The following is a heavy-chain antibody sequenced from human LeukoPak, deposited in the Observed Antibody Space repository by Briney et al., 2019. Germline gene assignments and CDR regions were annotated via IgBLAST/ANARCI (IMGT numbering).Heavy chain of an antibody. CDR3: ARDQGAPIAVAATFDY. CDR1: GYTFTSYG. Sequence: ASVKVSCKASGYTFTSYGISWVRQAPGQGLEWMGWISAYNGNTNYAQKLQGRVTMTTDTSTSTAYMELRSLRSDDTAVYYCARDQGAPIAVAATFDYWGQGTLDTVSS. J-gene: IGHJ4*02. CDR2: ISAYNGNT. V-gene: IGHV1-18*04. D-gene: IGHD6-19*01.